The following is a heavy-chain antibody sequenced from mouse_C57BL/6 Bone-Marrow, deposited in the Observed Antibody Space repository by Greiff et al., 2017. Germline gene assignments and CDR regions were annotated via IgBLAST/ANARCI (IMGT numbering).Heavy chain of an antibody. D-gene: IGHD2-1*01. J-gene: IGHJ1*03. Sequence: EVMLVESGGGLVQPGGSLSLSCAASGFTFTDYYMSWVRQPPGKALEWLGFIRNKANGYTTEYSASVKGRFTISRDNSQSILYLQMNALRAEDSATYYCARGGNSWYFDVWGTGTTVTVSS. CDR2: IRNKANGYTT. CDR1: GFTFTDYY. V-gene: IGHV7-3*01. CDR3: ARGGNSWYFDV.